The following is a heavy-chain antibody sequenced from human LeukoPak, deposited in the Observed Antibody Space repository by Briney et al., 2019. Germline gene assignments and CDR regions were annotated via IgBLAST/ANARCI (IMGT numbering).Heavy chain of an antibody. J-gene: IGHJ5*02. V-gene: IGHV3-49*03. CDR1: GFTFGDYA. CDR3: TRDECPYYDILTGYPQGFDP. Sequence: GGSLRLSCTASGFTFGDYAMSWFRQAPGKGLEWVGFIRSKAYGGTTEYAASVKGRFTISRDDSKSIAYLQMNSLKTENTAVYYCTRDECPYYDILTGYPQGFDPWGQGTLVTVSS. D-gene: IGHD3-9*01. CDR2: IRSKAYGGTT.